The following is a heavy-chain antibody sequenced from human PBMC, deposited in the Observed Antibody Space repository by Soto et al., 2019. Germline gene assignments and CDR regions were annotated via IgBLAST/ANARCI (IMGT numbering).Heavy chain of an antibody. CDR3: ARHYSSGSRNWFDP. Sequence: SETLSLTCSVSGGSINSSSYFWGWVRQPPGKGLEWIGSIYYSGSTYYNPSLRSRVTISVDTSKNQFSLKLSSVTAADTAVFYCARHYSSGSRNWFDPWGQGXLVTVYS. CDR2: IYYSGST. CDR1: GGSINSSSYF. J-gene: IGHJ5*02. D-gene: IGHD6-19*01. V-gene: IGHV4-39*01.